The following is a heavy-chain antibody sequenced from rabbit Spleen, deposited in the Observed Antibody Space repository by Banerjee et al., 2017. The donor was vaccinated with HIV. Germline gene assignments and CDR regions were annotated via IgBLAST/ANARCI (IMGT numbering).Heavy chain of an antibody. CDR2: IDPVFGST. Sequence: QEQLVESGGGLVQPGGSLKLSCKASGFDFSSYGVSWVRQAPGKGLEWIGYIDPVFGSTYYANWVNGRFTVSKTSSTTVTLQMTSLTGADTATYFCVRGASSSGYYSLWGQGTLVTVS. D-gene: IGHD1-1*01. CDR1: GFDFSSYG. J-gene: IGHJ3*01. V-gene: IGHV1S39*01. CDR3: VRGASSSGYYSL.